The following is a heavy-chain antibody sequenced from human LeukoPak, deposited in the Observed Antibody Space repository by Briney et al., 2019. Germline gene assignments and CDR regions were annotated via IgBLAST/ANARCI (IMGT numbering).Heavy chain of an antibody. J-gene: IGHJ6*03. Sequence: SVKVSCKASGGTFSSYAISWVRQAPGQGLEWMGGIIPIFGTANYAQKFQGRVTITADESTSTAYMELSSLRSEDTAVYYCALGKAARPGYYYYMDVWGKGTTVTVSS. CDR2: IIPIFGTA. CDR3: ALGKAARPGYYYYMDV. CDR1: GGTFSSYA. V-gene: IGHV1-69*01. D-gene: IGHD6-6*01.